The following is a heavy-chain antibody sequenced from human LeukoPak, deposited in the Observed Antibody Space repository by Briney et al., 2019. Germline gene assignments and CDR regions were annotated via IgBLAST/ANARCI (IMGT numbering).Heavy chain of an antibody. CDR1: GFSISYNY. J-gene: IGHJ4*02. CDR2: IYTGGSP. Sequence: GSLRLSCVASGFSISYNYMTWVRQAPGKGLEWVSVIYTGGSPYYADSVKGRFTISRDISKNTVYLQMYSLRAEDTAVYYCARGAATGPTLGLDYWGQGTLVTVSS. D-gene: IGHD6-13*01. V-gene: IGHV3-53*01. CDR3: ARGAATGPTLGLDY.